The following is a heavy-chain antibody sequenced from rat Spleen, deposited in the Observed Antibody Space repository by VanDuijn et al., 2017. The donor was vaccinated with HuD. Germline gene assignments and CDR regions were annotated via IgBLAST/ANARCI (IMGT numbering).Heavy chain of an antibody. CDR2: MWSDGDT. CDR3: TAERVGYYFDY. J-gene: IGHJ2*01. D-gene: IGHD1-1*01. Sequence: QVQLKESGPGLVQPSQTLSLTCTVSGFSLTSYHVHWIRQPPGKGLEWMGLMWSDGDTSYNSGLKSRLSISRDTSKSQVFLKVDSLQTEDTAKYYCTAERVGYYFDYWGQGIMVTVSS. V-gene: IGHV2-32*01. CDR1: GFSLTSYH.